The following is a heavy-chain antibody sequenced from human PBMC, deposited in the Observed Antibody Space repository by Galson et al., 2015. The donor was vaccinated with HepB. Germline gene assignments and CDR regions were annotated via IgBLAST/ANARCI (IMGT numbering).Heavy chain of an antibody. D-gene: IGHD1-14*01. Sequence: SLRLSCAASGFSFSTYSMGWVRQAPGKGLDWVSSISGSGGSTYYADSVKGRFTISRDNSKNTLYLQMSSLRVEDTAEYYCAGGVTSIINYAFEIWGQGTMVTVSS. CDR1: GFSFSTYS. J-gene: IGHJ3*02. CDR3: AGGVTSIINYAFEI. CDR2: ISGSGGST. V-gene: IGHV3-23*01.